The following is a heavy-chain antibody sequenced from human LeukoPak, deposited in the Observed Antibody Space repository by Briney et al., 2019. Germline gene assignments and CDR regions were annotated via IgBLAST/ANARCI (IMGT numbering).Heavy chain of an antibody. J-gene: IGHJ4*02. CDR3: ARHRGSSWPFDY. Sequence: GASVKVSCKASGYTFTSYDINWVRQATGQGLEWMGWMNPNSGNTGYAQKFQGRVTMTRDTSISTAYMELSRLRSDDTAVYYCARHRGSSWPFDYWGQGTLVTVSS. CDR1: GYTFTSYD. D-gene: IGHD6-13*01. V-gene: IGHV1-8*01. CDR2: MNPNSGNT.